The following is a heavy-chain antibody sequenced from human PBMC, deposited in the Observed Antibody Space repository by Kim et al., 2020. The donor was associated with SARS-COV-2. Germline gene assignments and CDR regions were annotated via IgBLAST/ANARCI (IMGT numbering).Heavy chain of an antibody. Sequence: GGSLRLSCAASGFTFSSYGMHWVRQAPGKGLEWVAVIWYDGSNKYYADSVKGRFTISRDNSKNTLYLQMNSLRAEDTAVYYCARDRRWLQSIDYWGQGTLVTVSS. CDR2: IWYDGSNK. CDR1: GFTFSSYG. J-gene: IGHJ4*02. V-gene: IGHV3-33*08. CDR3: ARDRRWLQSIDY. D-gene: IGHD5-12*01.